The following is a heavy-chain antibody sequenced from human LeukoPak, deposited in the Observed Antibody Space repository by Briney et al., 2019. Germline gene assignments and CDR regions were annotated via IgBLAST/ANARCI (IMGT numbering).Heavy chain of an antibody. D-gene: IGHD3-10*01. CDR2: ISSSGSTI. CDR3: ARYGSGSDFDY. Sequence: GGSLRLSCAASGFTFSSYEMNWVRQAPGKGLEWVSYISSSGSTIYYADSVKGRFTISRDNAKNSLYLQMNSLRAEDTAVYYCARYGSGSDFDYWGQGTLVTVSS. V-gene: IGHV3-48*03. CDR1: GFTFSSYE. J-gene: IGHJ4*02.